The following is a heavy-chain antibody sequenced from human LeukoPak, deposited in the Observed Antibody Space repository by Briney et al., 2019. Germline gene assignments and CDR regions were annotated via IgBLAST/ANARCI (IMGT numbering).Heavy chain of an antibody. CDR2: IYYTGST. D-gene: IGHD2-2*01. CDR1: GGSIRSYY. V-gene: IGHV4-59*01. Sequence: PSETLSLTCTVSGGSIRSYYWSWVRQPPGKGLEYIGHIYYTGSTDYNPSLKSRVTMSLDTSKNQFSLKLSSVTAADTAVYSCARFSAHQLRSRYYYYMDVWGKGTTVTVSS. CDR3: ARFSAHQLRSRYYYYMDV. J-gene: IGHJ6*03.